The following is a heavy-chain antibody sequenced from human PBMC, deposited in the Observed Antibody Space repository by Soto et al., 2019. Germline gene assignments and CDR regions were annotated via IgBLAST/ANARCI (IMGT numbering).Heavy chain of an antibody. Sequence: PGGSLRLSCAASGFTFSSYGMHWVRQAPGKGLEWVAVIWYDGSNKYYADSVKGRFTISRDNSKKTLYLQMNSLRAEDTAVYYCARGIAVRPHDYWGQGTLVNVSS. CDR2: IWYDGSNK. CDR3: ARGIAVRPHDY. J-gene: IGHJ4*02. V-gene: IGHV3-33*01. D-gene: IGHD6-6*01. CDR1: GFTFSSYG.